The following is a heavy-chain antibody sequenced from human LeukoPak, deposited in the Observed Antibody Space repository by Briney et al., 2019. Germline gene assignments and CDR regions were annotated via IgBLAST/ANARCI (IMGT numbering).Heavy chain of an antibody. CDR3: ARVTRYYYGMDV. Sequence: ASVKVSCKASGYSFTSFDINWVRQATGQGLEWMGWMNPNSGNTGYSQKFKGRVTMTRNTAMSTAYMELSNLTSDDTAVYYCARVTRYYYGMDVWGQGTTVTVSS. CDR1: GYSFTSFD. D-gene: IGHD1-14*01. V-gene: IGHV1-8*01. CDR2: MNPNSGNT. J-gene: IGHJ6*02.